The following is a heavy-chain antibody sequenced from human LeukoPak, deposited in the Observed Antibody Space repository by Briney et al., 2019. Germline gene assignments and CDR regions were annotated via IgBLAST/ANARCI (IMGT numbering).Heavy chain of an antibody. CDR3: ARDRRAGYYGSGSSAA. D-gene: IGHD3-10*01. V-gene: IGHV3-21*01. CDR2: ISSSSSYI. CDR1: GFTFSSYS. Sequence: GGSLRLSCAASGFTFSSYSMNWVRQAPGKGLEWVSSISSSSSYIYYADSVKGRFTISRDNAKSSLYLQMNSLRAEDTAVYYCARDRRAGYYGSGSSAAWGQGTLVTVSS. J-gene: IGHJ5*02.